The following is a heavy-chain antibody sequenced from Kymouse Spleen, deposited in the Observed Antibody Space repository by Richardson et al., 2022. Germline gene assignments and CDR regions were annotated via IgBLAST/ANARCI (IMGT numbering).Heavy chain of an antibody. V-gene: IGHV4-39*01. J-gene: IGHJ5*02. CDR3: ARGRFLEWLLSSYWFDP. CDR2: IYYSGST. D-gene: IGHD3-3*01. CDR1: GGSISSSSYY. Sequence: QLQLQESGPGLVKPSETLSLTCTVSGGSISSSSYYWGWIRQPPGKGLEWIGSIYYSGSTYYNPSLKSRVTISVDTSKNQFSLKLSSVTAADTAVYYCARGRFLEWLLSSYWFDPWGQGTLVTVSS.